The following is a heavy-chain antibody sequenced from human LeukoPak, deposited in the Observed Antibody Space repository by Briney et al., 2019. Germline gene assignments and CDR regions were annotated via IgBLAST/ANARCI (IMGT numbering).Heavy chain of an antibody. V-gene: IGHV3-21*01. D-gene: IGHD1-26*01. J-gene: IGHJ6*03. CDR3: ARVLLGATTINYYYYYMDV. CDR2: ITSSSSYI. Sequence: GGSPRLSCAASGFTFSSYTINWVRQAPGKGLEWVSSITSSSSYINYADSAKGRFTISRDNAKNSLYLQMNSLRAEDTAVYYCARVLLGATTINYYYYYMDVWGKGTTVTVSS. CDR1: GFTFSSYT.